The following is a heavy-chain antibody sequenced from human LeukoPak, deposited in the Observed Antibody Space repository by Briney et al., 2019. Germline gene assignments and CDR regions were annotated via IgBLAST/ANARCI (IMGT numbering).Heavy chain of an antibody. CDR3: ARAPGGYSGYDSIIHDY. V-gene: IGHV4-59*01. J-gene: IGHJ4*02. CDR1: GGSISSYY. D-gene: IGHD5-12*01. Sequence: PSETLSLTCTVSGGSISSYYWSWIRQPPGKGLEWIGYIYYSGSTNYNPSLKSRVTISVDTSKNQFSLKLSSVTAADTAVYYCARAPGGYSGYDSIIHDYWGQGTLVTVSS. CDR2: IYYSGST.